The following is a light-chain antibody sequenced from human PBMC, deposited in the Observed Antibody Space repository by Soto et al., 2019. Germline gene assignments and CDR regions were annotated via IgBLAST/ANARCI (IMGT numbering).Light chain of an antibody. CDR3: QTWGTGIYV. V-gene: IGLV4-69*01. CDR2: VNSDGSH. J-gene: IGLJ1*01. Sequence: QLVLTQSPSASASLGASVNLTCTLSSGHSTYAIAWHQQQPEKAPRYLMKVNSDGSHRKGDGIPDRFSGSSSGTERYLSISSLQSEDEADYYCQTWGTGIYVFGYGTKLTVL. CDR1: SGHSTYA.